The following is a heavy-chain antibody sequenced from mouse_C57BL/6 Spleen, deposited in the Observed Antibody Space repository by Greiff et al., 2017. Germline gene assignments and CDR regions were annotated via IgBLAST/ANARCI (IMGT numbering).Heavy chain of an antibody. CDR1: GYSFTDYN. CDR3: ARGIYYYGSNPHWYFDV. CDR2: INPNYGTT. J-gene: IGHJ1*03. D-gene: IGHD1-1*01. V-gene: IGHV1-39*01. Sequence: VQLQQSGPELVKPGASVKISCKASGYSFTDYNMNWVKQSNGKSLEWIGVINPNYGTTSYNQKFKGKATLTVDQSSSTAYMQLNSLTSEDSAVYYCARGIYYYGSNPHWYFDVWGTGTTVTVSS.